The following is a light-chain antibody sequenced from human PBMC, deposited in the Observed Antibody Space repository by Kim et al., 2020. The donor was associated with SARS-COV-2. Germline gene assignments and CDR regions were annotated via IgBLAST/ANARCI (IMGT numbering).Light chain of an antibody. Sequence: DIHMTQSPSTLSASVGDRVSITCRASQSVNKWLAWYQQKPGTAPKLLIYKASSLNTGVPSRFSGSGSGTEFTLTISSLQPDDVATYYCQQYSSDLYTFGLGTKLEI. CDR1: QSVNKW. V-gene: IGKV1-5*03. CDR2: KAS. J-gene: IGKJ2*01. CDR3: QQYSSDLYT.